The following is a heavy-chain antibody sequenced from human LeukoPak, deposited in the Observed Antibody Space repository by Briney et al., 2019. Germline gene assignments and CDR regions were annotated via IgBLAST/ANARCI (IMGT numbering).Heavy chain of an antibody. D-gene: IGHD2-2*01. CDR3: ARGQGYCSSTSCRSY. J-gene: IGHJ4*02. CDR2: INRDGRTT. Sequence: GGSLRLSCAASGFTFSDSWMHWVRQAPEKGLVWVSRINRDGRTTTYADSVKGRFTISRDNAKNTVSLQMNSLRADDTAVYYCARGQGYCSSTSCRSYWGQGTLVTVSS. CDR1: GFTFSDSW. V-gene: IGHV3-74*01.